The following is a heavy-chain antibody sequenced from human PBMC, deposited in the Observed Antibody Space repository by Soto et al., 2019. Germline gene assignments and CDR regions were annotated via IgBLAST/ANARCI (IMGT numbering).Heavy chain of an antibody. CDR1: GFTFSSYG. Sequence: QVQLVESGGGVVQPGRSLRLSCAASGFTFSSYGIHWVRQAPGKGLEWVAVISYDGSNKYYADSVKGRFTISRDNSKNPLYLQINSRRADDTAVYYCAKDVAASCMGHIWYSYYYYGMDVWGQGTTVTVSS. CDR3: AKDVAASCMGHIWYSYYYYGMDV. CDR2: ISYDGSNK. V-gene: IGHV3-30*18. D-gene: IGHD6-13*01. J-gene: IGHJ6*02.